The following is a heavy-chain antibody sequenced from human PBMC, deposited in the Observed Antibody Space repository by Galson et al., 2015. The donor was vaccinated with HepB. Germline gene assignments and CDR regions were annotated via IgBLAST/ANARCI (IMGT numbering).Heavy chain of an antibody. J-gene: IGHJ6*02. D-gene: IGHD1-26*01. CDR3: AKDISRWDHGDYYGMDV. V-gene: IGHV3-43*01. Sequence: SLRLSCAASGFTFDDYIMHWVRQAPGKGLEWVSLISWDGGTTYSADSVKGRFTISRDNSKNSLYLQMNSLRTEDTALYYCAKDISRWDHGDYYGMDVWGQGTTVTVSS. CDR2: ISWDGGTT. CDR1: GFTFDDYI.